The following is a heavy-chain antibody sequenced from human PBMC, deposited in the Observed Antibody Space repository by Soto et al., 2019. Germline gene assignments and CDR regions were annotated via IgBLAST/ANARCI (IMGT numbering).Heavy chain of an antibody. CDR3: ARDRYSSSWYSFGMDV. CDR2: IKQDGSEK. D-gene: IGHD6-13*01. J-gene: IGHJ6*02. Sequence: EVQLVESGGGLVQPGGSLRLSCAASGFTFSSYWMSWVRQAPGKGLEWVANIKQDGSEKYYVDSVKGRFTISRDNAKNSLYLQMNSLRAEVTAVYYCARDRYSSSWYSFGMDVWGQGTTVTVSS. CDR1: GFTFSSYW. V-gene: IGHV3-7*03.